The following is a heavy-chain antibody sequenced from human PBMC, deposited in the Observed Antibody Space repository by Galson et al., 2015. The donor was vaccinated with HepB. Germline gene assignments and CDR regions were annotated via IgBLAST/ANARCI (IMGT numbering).Heavy chain of an antibody. Sequence: LRLSCAASGFTFSSYSMNWVRQAPGKGLEWVSYISSSSSTIYYADSVKGRFTISRDNAKNSLYLQMNSLRAEDTAVYYCARRPRWELTYYYYYGMDVWGQGTTVTVSS. D-gene: IGHD1-26*01. CDR3: ARRPRWELTYYYYYGMDV. J-gene: IGHJ6*02. CDR2: ISSSSSTI. V-gene: IGHV3-48*04. CDR1: GFTFSSYS.